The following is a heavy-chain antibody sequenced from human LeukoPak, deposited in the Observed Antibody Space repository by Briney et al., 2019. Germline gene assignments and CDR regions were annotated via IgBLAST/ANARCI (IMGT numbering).Heavy chain of an antibody. J-gene: IGHJ5*02. CDR2: ISRTGTTI. Sequence: GGSLRLSCAASGFTFNSYTMNWVRQAPGKGLEWISYISRTGTTIYYADSVKGRFTISRDNAKNSLYLQMNSLSAEDTAVYYCARGRLSSWGQGTLVTVSS. D-gene: IGHD6-19*01. CDR3: ARGRLSS. CDR1: GFTFNSYT. V-gene: IGHV3-48*01.